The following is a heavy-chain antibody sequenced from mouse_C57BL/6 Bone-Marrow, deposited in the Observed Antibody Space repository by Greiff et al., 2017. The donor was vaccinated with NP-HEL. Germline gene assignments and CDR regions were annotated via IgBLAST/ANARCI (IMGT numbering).Heavy chain of an antibody. CDR2: IYPGSGST. J-gene: IGHJ2*01. CDR1: GYTFTSYW. D-gene: IGHD2-4*01. V-gene: IGHV1-55*01. Sequence: QVQLQQPGAELVKPGASVKMSCKASGYTFTSYWITWVKQRPGQGLEWIGDIYPGSGSTNYNEKFKSQATLTVEQSSSTADMQLRSLTSEDSAVYYCARRVCDYAPVYWGQGTTLTVSS. CDR3: ARRVCDYAPVY.